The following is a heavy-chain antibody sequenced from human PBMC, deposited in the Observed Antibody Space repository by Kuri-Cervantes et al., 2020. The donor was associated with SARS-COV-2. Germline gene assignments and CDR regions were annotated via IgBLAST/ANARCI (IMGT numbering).Heavy chain of an antibody. V-gene: IGHV3-73*01. Sequence: GESLKISCEVSGFLFSASAIHWVRQASGKGLEWVGRVRGKANYYATAYAASVRGRFTISRDDLKNMAYLQMNSLRTEDTAVYYCAREALGWELLVSAFDIWGQGTMV. CDR2: VRGKANYYAT. D-gene: IGHD1-26*01. CDR1: GFLFSASA. CDR3: AREALGWELLVSAFDI. J-gene: IGHJ3*02.